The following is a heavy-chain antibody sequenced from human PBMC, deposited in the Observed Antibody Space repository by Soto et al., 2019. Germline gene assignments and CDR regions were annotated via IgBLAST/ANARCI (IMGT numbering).Heavy chain of an antibody. CDR2: IYYSGST. Sequence: SETLSLTCTVSGGSISSGGYYWSWIRRHPGKGLEWIGYIYYSGSTYYNPSLKSRVTISVDTSKNQFSLKLSSVTAADTAVYYCATHSSSWYRYFDLWGRGTLVTVSS. J-gene: IGHJ2*01. CDR3: ATHSSSWYRYFDL. D-gene: IGHD6-13*01. CDR1: GGSISSGGYY. V-gene: IGHV4-31*03.